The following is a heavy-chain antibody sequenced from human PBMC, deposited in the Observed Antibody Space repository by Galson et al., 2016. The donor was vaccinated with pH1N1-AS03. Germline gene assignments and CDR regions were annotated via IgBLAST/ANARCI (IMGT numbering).Heavy chain of an antibody. V-gene: IGHV3-64*01. CDR2: ISGNGVST. CDR3: ARGPASYSNYWFPPPDY. J-gene: IGHJ4*02. Sequence: SLRLSCAASGFTFSSYAMYWVRQAPGKGLEYVSAISGNGVSTYYANSVKGRFTISRDNSKNTLYLQMGSLSAEDMAVYYCARGPASYSNYWFPPPDYWGQGTLVTVSS. CDR1: GFTFSSYA. D-gene: IGHD6-13*01.